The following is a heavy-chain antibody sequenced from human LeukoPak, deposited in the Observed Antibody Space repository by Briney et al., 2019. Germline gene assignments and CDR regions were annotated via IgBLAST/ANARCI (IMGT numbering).Heavy chain of an antibody. CDR3: ARGDARGYSYGHFHFDH. CDR2: IYYSGSP. CDR1: GGSISSSY. D-gene: IGHD5-18*01. J-gene: IGHJ4*01. V-gene: IGHV4-59*01. Sequence: SETLSLTCTVSGGSISSSYWSWIRQPPGKGLEWIGYIYYSGSPNYNPSLKSRVTVSVDTSKNQFSLTLSSVTAADTAVYYCARGDARGYSYGHFHFDHWGHGTLVTVSS.